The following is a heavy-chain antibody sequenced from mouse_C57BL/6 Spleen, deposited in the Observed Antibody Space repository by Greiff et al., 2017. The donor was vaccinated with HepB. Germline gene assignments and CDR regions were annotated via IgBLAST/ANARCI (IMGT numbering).Heavy chain of an antibody. D-gene: IGHD2-4*01. CDR1: GFTFTDYY. CDR2: IRNKANGYTT. J-gene: IGHJ3*01. Sequence: EVQLVESGGGLVQPGGSLSLSCAASGFTFTDYYMSWVRQPPGKALEWLGFIRNKANGYTTEYSASVKGRFTISRDNSQSILYLQMNALRAEDSATYYCARSIYYDYDLFAYWGQGTLVTVSA. V-gene: IGHV7-3*01. CDR3: ARSIYYDYDLFAY.